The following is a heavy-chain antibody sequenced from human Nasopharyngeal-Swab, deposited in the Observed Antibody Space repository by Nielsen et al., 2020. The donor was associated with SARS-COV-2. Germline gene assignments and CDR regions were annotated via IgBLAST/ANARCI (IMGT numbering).Heavy chain of an antibody. CDR1: GYTFISYW. J-gene: IGHJ3*02. D-gene: IGHD3-22*01. CDR3: ARTAIEGGYYRGDAFDI. V-gene: IGHV5-51*01. CDR2: IYPGDSDT. Sequence: GESLKISCTGSGYTFISYWIGWVRQMPGKGLEWMGIIYPGDSDTRYSPSFQGQVTISADKSINTAYLQWSSLKASDTAMYYCARTAIEGGYYRGDAFDIWGQGTMVTVSS.